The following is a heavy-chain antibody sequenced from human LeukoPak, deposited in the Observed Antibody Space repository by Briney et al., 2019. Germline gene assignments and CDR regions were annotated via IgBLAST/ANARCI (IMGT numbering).Heavy chain of an antibody. V-gene: IGHV5-51*01. CDR3: ARLLRRDSSSVGNFDY. Sequence: GESLKISCKGSGYSFTSYWIGWVRQMPGKGLEWMGIIYPGDSDTRYSPSFQGQVTISADKSISTAYLQWSSLKASDTAMYYCARLLRRDSSSVGNFDYWGQGTLVTVSS. CDR2: IYPGDSDT. D-gene: IGHD6-6*01. J-gene: IGHJ4*02. CDR1: GYSFTSYW.